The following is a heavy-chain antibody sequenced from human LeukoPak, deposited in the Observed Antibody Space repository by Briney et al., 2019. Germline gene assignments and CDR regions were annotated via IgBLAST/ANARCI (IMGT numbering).Heavy chain of an antibody. V-gene: IGHV3-21*01. D-gene: IGHD3-16*01. Sequence: GGSLRLSCAASGFTFSRYIIHWVRQAPGKGLEWVSSITNSGTYIYYADSVKGRFTISRDNANNSLFLQMNSLSAEDSAVYYCATDLSYYDSETGWGQGTLVTVSS. J-gene: IGHJ4*02. CDR2: ITNSGTYI. CDR3: ATDLSYYDSETG. CDR1: GFTFSRYI.